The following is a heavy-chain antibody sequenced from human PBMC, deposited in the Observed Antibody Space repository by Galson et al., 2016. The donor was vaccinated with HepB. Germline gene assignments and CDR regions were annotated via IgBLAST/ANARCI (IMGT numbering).Heavy chain of an antibody. J-gene: IGHJ6*02. V-gene: IGHV6-1*01. Sequence: CAISGDSVSSNSAAWNWIRQSPSRGLEWLGRIYYRSNWHYDYAVSVKSRVTINPDTSKNQFSLQLSSVTPEDTAVYYCAREPGHCTGNSCYSGGMDVWGQGTTVTVSS. CDR3: AREPGHCTGNSCYSGGMDV. D-gene: IGHD2-15*01. CDR1: GDSVSSNSAA. CDR2: IYYRSNWHY.